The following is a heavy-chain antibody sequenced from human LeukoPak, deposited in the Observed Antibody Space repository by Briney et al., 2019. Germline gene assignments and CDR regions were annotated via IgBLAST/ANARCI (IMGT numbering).Heavy chain of an antibody. J-gene: IGHJ5*02. Sequence: SETLSLTCTVSGGSISSYYWSWIRQPPGKGLEWIGYTFYSGSNNYNTSLKRRATISVDTSKNQFSLKLSSMTAADTAGYYCARDIAAVAGWFDPWGQGTLVTVSS. D-gene: IGHD6-19*01. V-gene: IGHV4-59*01. CDR1: GGSISSYY. CDR3: ARDIAAVAGWFDP. CDR2: TFYSGSN.